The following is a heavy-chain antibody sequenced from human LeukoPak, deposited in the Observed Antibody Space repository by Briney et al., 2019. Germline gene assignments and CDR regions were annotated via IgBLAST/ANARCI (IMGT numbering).Heavy chain of an antibody. CDR3: ARDLAAAGTGYGMDV. Sequence: TGGSLRLSCAASGFTFSSYSMNWVRQAPGKGLEWVSSISSSSSYIYYADSVKGRFTISRDNAKNSLYLQMNSLRAEDTAVYYCARDLAAAGTGYGMDVRGQGTTVTVSS. CDR2: ISSSSSYI. D-gene: IGHD6-13*01. V-gene: IGHV3-21*01. J-gene: IGHJ6*02. CDR1: GFTFSSYS.